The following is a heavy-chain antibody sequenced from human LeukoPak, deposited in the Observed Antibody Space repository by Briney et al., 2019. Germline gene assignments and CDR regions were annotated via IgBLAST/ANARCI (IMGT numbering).Heavy chain of an antibody. CDR3: ARGESSGNFDY. CDR1: GGSISSYY. V-gene: IGHV4-59*01. D-gene: IGHD3-22*01. CDR2: IYYSGST. J-gene: IGHJ4*02. Sequence: PSETLSLTCTVSGGSISSYYWSWIRQPPGKGLEWIGYIYYSGSTNYNPSLKSRVTISVDTSKNQFSLKLSSVTAADTAVYYCARGESSGNFDYWGQGTLVTVSS.